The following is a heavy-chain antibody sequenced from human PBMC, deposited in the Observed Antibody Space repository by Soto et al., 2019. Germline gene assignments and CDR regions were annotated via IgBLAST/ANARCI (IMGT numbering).Heavy chain of an antibody. CDR2: IYRGGST. CDR1: GFTVSSNY. CDR3: ARDRIPTGMDV. J-gene: IGHJ6*02. Sequence: EVQLVESGGGLVQPGGSLRLSCAASGFTVSSNYMSWVGQAPGKGLEWVSVIYRGGSTYYADSVKGRFTISRDNSKNTLYLQMNSLRAEDTAVYYCARDRIPTGMDVWGQGTTVTVSS. V-gene: IGHV3-66*01.